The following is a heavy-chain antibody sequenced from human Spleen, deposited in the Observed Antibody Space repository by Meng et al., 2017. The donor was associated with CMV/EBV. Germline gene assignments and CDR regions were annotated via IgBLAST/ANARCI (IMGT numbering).Heavy chain of an antibody. D-gene: IGHD6-13*01. J-gene: IGHJ4*02. Sequence: GGSLRLSCAASGFTFSSYAMSWVRQAPGQGLEWVSAMSGSGNYRNYADSVKGRFTISRDNSKNTLYLQMNSLRAEDTAVYYCAKIKIAPIEGNYFDHWGQGTLVTVSS. V-gene: IGHV3-23*01. CDR3: AKIKIAPIEGNYFDH. CDR1: GFTFSSYA. CDR2: MSGSGNYR.